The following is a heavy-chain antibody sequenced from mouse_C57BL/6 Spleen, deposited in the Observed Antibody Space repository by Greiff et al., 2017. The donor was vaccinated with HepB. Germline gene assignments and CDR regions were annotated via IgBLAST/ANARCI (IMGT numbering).Heavy chain of an antibody. CDR3: ARNDYDPFYAMDY. V-gene: IGHV5-17*01. CDR2: ISSGSSTI. Sequence: EVKLMESGGGLVKPGGSLKLSCAASGFTFSDYGMHWVRQAPEKGLEWVAYISSGSSTIYYADTVKGRFTISRDNAKNTLFLQMTSLGSEDTAMYYCARNDYDPFYAMDYWGKGTSVTVSS. CDR1: GFTFSDYG. D-gene: IGHD2-4*01. J-gene: IGHJ4*01.